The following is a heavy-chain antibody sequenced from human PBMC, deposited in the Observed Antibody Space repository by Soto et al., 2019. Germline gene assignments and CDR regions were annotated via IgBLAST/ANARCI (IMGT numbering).Heavy chain of an antibody. D-gene: IGHD6-13*01. J-gene: IGHJ6*02. CDR2: IIPILGIA. CDR3: ASSAGYSSRNVNYGMDV. CDR1: GGTFSSYT. Sequence: QVQLVQSGAEVKKPGSSVKVSCKASGGTFSSYTISWVRQAPGQGLEWMGRIIPILGIANYAQKFQGRVTITAHNSTSTSYMELSSLRSEDTAVYSCASSAGYSSRNVNYGMDVWGQGTTVTVSS. V-gene: IGHV1-69*02.